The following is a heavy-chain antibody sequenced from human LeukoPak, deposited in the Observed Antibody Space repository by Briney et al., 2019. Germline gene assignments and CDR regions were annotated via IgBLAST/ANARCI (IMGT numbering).Heavy chain of an antibody. Sequence: TSETLSLTCTVSGGSISSSYYYWGWIRRPPGKGLEWIGSIYYSGSTYYNPSLKSRVTISVDTSKNQFSLKLSSVTAADTAVYYCARAPKQSSSFNFDYWGQGTLVTVSS. CDR2: IYYSGST. J-gene: IGHJ4*02. CDR1: GGSISSSYYY. D-gene: IGHD6-6*01. CDR3: ARAPKQSSSFNFDY. V-gene: IGHV4-39*07.